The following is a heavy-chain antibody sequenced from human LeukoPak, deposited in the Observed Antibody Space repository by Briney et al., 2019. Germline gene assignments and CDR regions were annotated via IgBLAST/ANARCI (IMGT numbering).Heavy chain of an antibody. CDR2: IYSGGST. CDR1: GFTVSSNY. V-gene: IGHV3-66*01. Sequence: GGSLRLSCAASGFTVSSNYMSWVRQAPGKGLEWVSVIYSGGSTYYADSVKCRFTISRDNSKNTLYLQMNSLRAEDTAVYYCAKDWGTYGDYFDYWGQGTLVTVSS. D-gene: IGHD3-16*01. J-gene: IGHJ4*02. CDR3: AKDWGTYGDYFDY.